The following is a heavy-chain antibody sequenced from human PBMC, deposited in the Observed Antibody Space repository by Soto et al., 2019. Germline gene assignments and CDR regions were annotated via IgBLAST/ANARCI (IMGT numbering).Heavy chain of an antibody. V-gene: IGHV3-23*01. Sequence: EVQLLDSGGHSVQSGESLRLSCAVSGFTLSGYAMNWVRQAPGKGLEWVSTISGSGDTTFYADSVKGRFIISRDNSKNTVSLQMNSLRVEDTAVYHSVKDLRYASGSFYPGGGMDVW. J-gene: IGHJ6*03. CDR3: VKDLRYASGSFYPGGGMDV. CDR2: ISGSGDTT. CDR1: GFTLSGYA. D-gene: IGHD3-10*01.